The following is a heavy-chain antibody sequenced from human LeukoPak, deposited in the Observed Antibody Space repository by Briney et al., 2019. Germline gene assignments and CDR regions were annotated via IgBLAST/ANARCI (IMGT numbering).Heavy chain of an antibody. Sequence: GGSLRLSCAASGFTFGDYAMHWVRQAPGKGLEWVSGISSSSSYIYYADSVKGRFTISRDNAKNSLYLQMNSLRAEDTAVYYCARDPGGGDYMHTDYWGQGPLVPVSS. J-gene: IGHJ4*02. CDR2: ISSSSSYI. V-gene: IGHV3-21*01. D-gene: IGHD2-21*02. CDR1: GFTFGDYA. CDR3: ARDPGGGDYMHTDY.